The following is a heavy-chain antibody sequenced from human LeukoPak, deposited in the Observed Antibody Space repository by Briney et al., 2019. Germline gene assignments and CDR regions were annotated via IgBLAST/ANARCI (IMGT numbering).Heavy chain of an antibody. Sequence: SETLSLTCSVSGGSISNYYWNWLRQPAGKGLEWIGRIYASGSTNYNPSLKSRVTISMDKSKDHFSLNLKSVTAADTAFYYCARDFYGDDGHHPFDYWGQGIQVTVSS. V-gene: IGHV4-4*07. CDR3: ARDFYGDDGHHPFDY. CDR1: GGSISNYY. J-gene: IGHJ4*02. CDR2: IYASGST. D-gene: IGHD2/OR15-2a*01.